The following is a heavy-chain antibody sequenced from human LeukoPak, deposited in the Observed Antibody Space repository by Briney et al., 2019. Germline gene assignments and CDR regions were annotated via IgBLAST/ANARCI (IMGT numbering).Heavy chain of an antibody. CDR3: ARPRDYYDSSGYYIY. D-gene: IGHD3-22*01. J-gene: IGHJ4*02. CDR2: ISAYNGNT. V-gene: IGHV1-18*01. CDR1: GYTFTSYG. Sequence: ASVKVSCKASGYTFTSYGISWVRQAPGQGLEWMGWISAYNGNTNYAQKFQGRVTITRNTSISTAYMELSSLRSEDTAVYYCARPRDYYDSSGYYIYWGQGTLVTVSS.